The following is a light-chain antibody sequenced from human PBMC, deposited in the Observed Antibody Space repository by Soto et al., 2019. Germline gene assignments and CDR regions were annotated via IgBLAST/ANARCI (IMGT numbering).Light chain of an antibody. V-gene: IGKV3-20*01. CDR1: QSFSTSY. J-gene: IGKJ3*01. CDR3: QQSGGSPFT. Sequence: EIVLTQSPGTLSLSPGDRATLSCRASQSFSTSYLAWDQHKPGQAPRRLIYNTCTRATGIPDRFSGSGSGTDFTLTISGLEAADFAVSYCQQSGGSPFTFGHGTKVYI. CDR2: NTC.